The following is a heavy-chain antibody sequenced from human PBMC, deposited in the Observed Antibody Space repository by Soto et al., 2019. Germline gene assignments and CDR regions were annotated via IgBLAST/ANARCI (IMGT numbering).Heavy chain of an antibody. CDR3: AQSYSNYVYYYYYGMDV. Sequence: QVQLVQSGAEVKKPGSSVKVSCKASGGTFSSYAISWVRQAPGQGLEWTGGIIPIFGTANYAQKFQGRVTITADESTSTAYMELSSLRSEDTAVYYCAQSYSNYVYYYYYGMDVWGQGTTVTVSS. CDR2: IIPIFGTA. V-gene: IGHV1-69*01. J-gene: IGHJ6*02. D-gene: IGHD4-4*01. CDR1: GGTFSSYA.